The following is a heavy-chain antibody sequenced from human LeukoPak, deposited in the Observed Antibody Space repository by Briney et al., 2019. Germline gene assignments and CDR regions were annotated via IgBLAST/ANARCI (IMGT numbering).Heavy chain of an antibody. CDR2: IWYDGSNT. Sequence: PGMSLRLSCAASGYTFSIYGMNWVRQAPGKGLEWVAIIWYDGSNTYFAESVMGRFSISKDNFKNIVYLQMTSLKIEDTGVYYCARAGIVNALDYWGQGAQVTVSP. V-gene: IGHV3-33*01. D-gene: IGHD2/OR15-2a*01. CDR3: ARAGIVNALDY. CDR1: GYTFSIYG. J-gene: IGHJ4*02.